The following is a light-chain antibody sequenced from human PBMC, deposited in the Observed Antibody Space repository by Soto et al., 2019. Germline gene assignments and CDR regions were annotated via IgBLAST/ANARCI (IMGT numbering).Light chain of an antibody. CDR2: GNS. J-gene: IGLJ1*01. V-gene: IGLV1-40*01. Sequence: QSVLTQPPSVSGAPGQRVTISCTGSSSNIGAGYDVHWYQQLPGTAPKLLIYGNSNRPSGVPDRFSGSKSGTSASLAITGLQAEDEADYYCQSYDSSLREVFGTGTKGTVL. CDR1: SSNIGAGYD. CDR3: QSYDSSLREV.